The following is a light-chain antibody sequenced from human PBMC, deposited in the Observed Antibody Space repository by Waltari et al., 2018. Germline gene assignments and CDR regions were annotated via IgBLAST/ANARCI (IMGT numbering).Light chain of an antibody. CDR3: TSYTSSTTLV. CDR2: DVS. J-gene: IGLJ2*01. V-gene: IGLV2-14*03. CDR1: SSDVGGYNS. Sequence: QSALTQPASVSGSPGQSITISCTGTSSDVGGYNSVSWYQQHPGKTPKRMIYDVSNRPSGVSSRFSGSKSGNTASLTISGLQAEDEGDYYCTSYTSSTTLVFGGGTKLTVL.